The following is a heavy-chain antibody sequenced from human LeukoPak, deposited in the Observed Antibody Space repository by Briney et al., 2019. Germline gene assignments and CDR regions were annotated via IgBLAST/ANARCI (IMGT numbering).Heavy chain of an antibody. Sequence: SETLSLTCTVSGGSISSSSYYWGWIRQPPGKGLEWIGSIYYSGSTYYNPSLKSRVTISVDTSKNQFSLKLSSVTAADTAVYYCARFSATTAFDIWGQGTMITVSS. CDR3: ARFSATTAFDI. CDR1: GGSISSSSYY. D-gene: IGHD1-26*01. V-gene: IGHV4-39*07. J-gene: IGHJ3*02. CDR2: IYYSGST.